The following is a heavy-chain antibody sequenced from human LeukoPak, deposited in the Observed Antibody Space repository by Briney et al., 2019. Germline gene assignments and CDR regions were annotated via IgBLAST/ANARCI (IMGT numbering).Heavy chain of an antibody. V-gene: IGHV3-48*04. D-gene: IGHD6-13*01. CDR2: ISSSSTI. Sequence: GGSLRLSCAASGFTFSSYSMNWVRQAPGKGLEWVSYISSSSTIYYADSVKGRFTISRDNAKNSLYLQMNSLRAEDTAVYYCARGIAAAGLPFDYWGQGTLVTVSS. CDR1: GFTFSSYS. J-gene: IGHJ4*02. CDR3: ARGIAAAGLPFDY.